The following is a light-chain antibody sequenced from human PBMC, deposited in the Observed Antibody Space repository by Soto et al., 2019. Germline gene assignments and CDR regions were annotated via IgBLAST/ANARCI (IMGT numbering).Light chain of an antibody. CDR2: AVF. CDR3: QQTFRSPRT. Sequence: SSLSASVGDRLTITSRASQSISSYLNWYQQKPGEAPKLLIYAVFNLNSGVPSRFSGSGAGTDFTLTIRSLQPEDFATYYCQQTFRSPRTFGGGTRVEIK. CDR1: QSISSY. V-gene: IGKV1-39*01. J-gene: IGKJ4*01.